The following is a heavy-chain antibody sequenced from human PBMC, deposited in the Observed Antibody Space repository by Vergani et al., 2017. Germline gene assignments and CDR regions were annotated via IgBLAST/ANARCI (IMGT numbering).Heavy chain of an antibody. J-gene: IGHJ4*02. CDR3: SRGSSAEGGSGPDK. V-gene: IGHV4-61*02. CDR2: IFSSGTT. D-gene: IGHD2-15*01. CDR1: GGSVRSSIGYY. Sequence: QVQLQESGPGLVKPAQTLSLSGKVSGGSVRSSIGYYWTWLRQPAGKTREWIGEIFSSGTTNYNPSFKNRVTMSVDTSKTQFSLKLNAVTAADTAVYYCSRGSSAEGGSGPDKWGQGTLVTVSS.